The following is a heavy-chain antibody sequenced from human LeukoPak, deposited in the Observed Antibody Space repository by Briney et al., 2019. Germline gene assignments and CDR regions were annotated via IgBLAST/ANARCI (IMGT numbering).Heavy chain of an antibody. CDR1: GYTFTSYG. D-gene: IGHD2-15*01. V-gene: IGHV1-18*01. CDR3: ARDWDVVAAADY. Sequence: ASVKVSCMASGYTFTSYGISWVRQAPGQGLEWMGWISAYNGNTNYAQKLQGRVTMTTDTSTTTAYMELRSLRSDDTAVYYCARDWDVVAAADYWGQGTLVTVSS. J-gene: IGHJ4*02. CDR2: ISAYNGNT.